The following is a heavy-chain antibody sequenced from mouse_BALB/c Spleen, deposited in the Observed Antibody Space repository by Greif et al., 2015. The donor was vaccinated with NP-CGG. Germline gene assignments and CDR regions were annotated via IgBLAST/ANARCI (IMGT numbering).Heavy chain of an antibody. D-gene: IGHD2-10*02. J-gene: IGHJ3*01. V-gene: IGHV5-17*02. CDR3: ARSGYGIWFAY. Sequence: EVKLVESGGGLVQPGGSRKLSCAASGFTFSSFGMHWVRQAPEKGLEWVAYISSGSSTIYYADTVKGRFTISRDNPKNTLFLQMTSLRSEDTAMYYCARSGYGIWFAYWGQGTLVTVSA. CDR1: GFTFSSFG. CDR2: ISSGSSTI.